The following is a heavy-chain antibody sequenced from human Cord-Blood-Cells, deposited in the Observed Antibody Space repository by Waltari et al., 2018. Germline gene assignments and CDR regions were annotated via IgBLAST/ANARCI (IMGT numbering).Heavy chain of an antibody. CDR2: IYHSGIT. Sequence: QLQLQESGSGLVKPSQTLSLTCAVSGGSISSGGYSWSWIRQPPGKGLEWIGYIYHSGITYYNPSLKSRVTISVDRSKNQFSLKLSSVTAADTAVYYCARSGTPLKLGAFDIWGQGTMVTVSS. V-gene: IGHV4-30-2*01. CDR1: GGSISSGGYS. D-gene: IGHD3-16*01. CDR3: ARSGTPLKLGAFDI. J-gene: IGHJ3*02.